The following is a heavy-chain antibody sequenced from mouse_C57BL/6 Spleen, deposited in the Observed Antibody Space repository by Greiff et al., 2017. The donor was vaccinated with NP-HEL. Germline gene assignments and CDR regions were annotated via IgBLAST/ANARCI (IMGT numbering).Heavy chain of an antibody. J-gene: IGHJ2*01. CDR1: GYSITSGYY. CDR3: AREVWD. CDR2: ISYDGSN. Sequence: DVQLQESGPGLVKPSQSLSLTCSVTGYSITSGYYWNWIRQFPGNKLEWMGYISYDGSNNYNPSLKNRISITRDTSKNQFFLKLNSVTTEDTATYYCAREVWDWGQGTTLTVSS. V-gene: IGHV3-6*01.